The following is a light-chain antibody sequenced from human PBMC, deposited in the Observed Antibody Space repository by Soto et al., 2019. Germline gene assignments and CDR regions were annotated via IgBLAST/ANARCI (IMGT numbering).Light chain of an antibody. CDR1: SSDFGGYNY. V-gene: IGLV2-14*01. J-gene: IGLJ1*01. CDR2: DVS. CDR3: SSYTSSSNPYV. Sequence: QSVLTQPASVSGSPGQSITISCTGTSSDFGGYNYVSWYQQHPGKAPKLMIYDVSNRPSGVSNRFSGSKSGNTASLTISGLQAEDEADYYCSSYTSSSNPYVFGTGTKVTVL.